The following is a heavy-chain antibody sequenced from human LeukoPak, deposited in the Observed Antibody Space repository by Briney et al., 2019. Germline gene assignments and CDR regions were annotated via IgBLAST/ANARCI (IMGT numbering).Heavy chain of an antibody. CDR1: GFTVSSNY. CDR3: ARGGNEIQLWTLPRD. Sequence: GGSLRLSCAASGFTVSSNYMSWVRQAPGKGLEWVSVIYSGGSTYYADSVKGRFTISRDNSKNTLYLQMNSLRAEDTAVYYCARGGNEIQLWTLPRDWGQGTLVTVSS. J-gene: IGHJ4*02. V-gene: IGHV3-66*01. CDR2: IYSGGST. D-gene: IGHD5-18*01.